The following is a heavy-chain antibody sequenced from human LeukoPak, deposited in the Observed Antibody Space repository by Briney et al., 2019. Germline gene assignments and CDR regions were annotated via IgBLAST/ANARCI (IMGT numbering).Heavy chain of an antibody. J-gene: IGHJ4*02. CDR3: ARDTGPHYYDSSGYLGY. D-gene: IGHD3-22*01. Sequence: GASVTVSCKASGYTFTSYWIQWVRQAPGQGLEWMGLINPDGGSTAYAHRFQGRVIMTRDTSTSTAYMDLSSLRSEDTAVYYCARDTGPHYYDSSGYLGYWGQGTLVTVSS. V-gene: IGHV1-46*01. CDR1: GYTFTSYW. CDR2: INPDGGST.